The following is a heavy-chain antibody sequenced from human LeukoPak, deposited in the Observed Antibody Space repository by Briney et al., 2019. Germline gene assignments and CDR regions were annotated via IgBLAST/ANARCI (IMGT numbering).Heavy chain of an antibody. CDR2: IRYSGST. Sequence: WETLSLTCNVSGGSISSNTYFWGWIRWPPGKGLEWIGSIRYSGSTYYNPSLKSRVTISVDTSKNQFSLNLSSLTAADTAVYYCATSDTVSTYNWFDPWGQGTLVTVS. J-gene: IGHJ5*02. CDR1: GGSISSNTYF. V-gene: IGHV4-39*01. CDR3: ATSDTVSTYNWFDP. D-gene: IGHD5/OR15-5a*01.